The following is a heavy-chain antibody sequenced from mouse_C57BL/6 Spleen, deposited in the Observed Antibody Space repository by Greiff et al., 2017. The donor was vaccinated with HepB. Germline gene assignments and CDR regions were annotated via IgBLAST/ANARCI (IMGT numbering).Heavy chain of an antibody. CDR2: IWRGGST. J-gene: IGHJ4*01. D-gene: IGHD2-1*01. Sequence: VKLMESGPGLVQPSQSLSITCTVSGFSLTSYGVHWVRQSPGKGLEWLGVIWRGGSTDYNAAFMSRLSITKDNSKSQVFFKMNSLQADDTAIYYCAKTLYYGNYDYAMDYWGQGTSVTVSS. CDR3: AKTLYYGNYDYAMDY. CDR1: GFSLTSYG. V-gene: IGHV2-5*01.